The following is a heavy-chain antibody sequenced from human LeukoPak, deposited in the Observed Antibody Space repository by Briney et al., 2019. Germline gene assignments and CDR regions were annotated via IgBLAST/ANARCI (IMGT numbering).Heavy chain of an antibody. V-gene: IGHV4-34*01. CDR3: ARRSRGYGYWFDP. CDR2: INHSGST. J-gene: IGHJ5*02. CDR1: GGSFSGYY. D-gene: IGHD3-10*01. Sequence: SETLSLTCAVYGGSFSGYYWSWIRQPPGKGLEWIGEINHSGSTNYNPSLKSRVTISVDASKNQFSLKLSSVTAADTAVYYCARRSRGYGYWFDPWGQGTLVTVSS.